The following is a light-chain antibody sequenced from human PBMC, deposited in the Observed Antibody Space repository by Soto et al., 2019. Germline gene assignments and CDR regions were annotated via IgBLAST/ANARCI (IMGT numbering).Light chain of an antibody. CDR1: SSDVGGYNY. CDR3: SSYAGSNMVV. V-gene: IGLV2-8*01. Sequence: QSALTQPPSASGSPGQSVTISCTGTSSDVGGYNYVSWYRQHPGKAPKLMIYEVSKRPSGVPDRFSGSKSGNTASLTVSGLQAEDEADYYCSSYAGSNMVVFGGGTKLTVL. J-gene: IGLJ2*01. CDR2: EVS.